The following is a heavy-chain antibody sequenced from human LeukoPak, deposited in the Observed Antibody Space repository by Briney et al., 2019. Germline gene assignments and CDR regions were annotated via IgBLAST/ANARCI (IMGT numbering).Heavy chain of an antibody. CDR3: ASSPTMGLNWFDP. J-gene: IGHJ5*02. CDR1: GDSISSYY. D-gene: IGHD5-24*01. V-gene: IGHV4-59*01. CDR2: IYYSGST. Sequence: PSETLSLTCTVSGDSISSYYWSWIRQPPGKGLEWIGYIYYSGSTDYNPPLKSRVTISVDTSKNQFSLKLSSVTAADTAVYYCASSPTMGLNWFDPWGQGTLVTVSS.